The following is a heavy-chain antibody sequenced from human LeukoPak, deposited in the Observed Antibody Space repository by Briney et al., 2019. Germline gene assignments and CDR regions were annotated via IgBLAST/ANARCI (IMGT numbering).Heavy chain of an antibody. CDR2: ILYDGSNK. V-gene: IGHV3-30*02. D-gene: IGHD1-14*01. J-gene: IGHJ4*02. Sequence: PGGSLRLSCAASGFTFSSYGMHWVRQAPGKGLEWVAFILYDGSNKYYADSVKGRFTISRDNSKNTVYLQMNSLRPEDTGAYYCAKDSYNPSGIFDYWGQGTLVTVSS. CDR3: AKDSYNPSGIFDY. CDR1: GFTFSSYG.